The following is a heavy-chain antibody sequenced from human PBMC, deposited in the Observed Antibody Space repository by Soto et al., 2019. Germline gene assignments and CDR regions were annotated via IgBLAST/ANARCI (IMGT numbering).Heavy chain of an antibody. Sequence: PSETLSLTCAVSGGSISSSNWWSWVRQPPGKGLEWIGEIYHSGSTNYNPSLKSRVTISVDKSKNQFSLKLSSVTAADTAVYYCARFPQALPITIFGVVISGDDFDYWGQGTLVTVSS. CDR2: IYHSGST. CDR3: ARFPQALPITIFGVVISGDDFDY. CDR1: GGSISSSNW. J-gene: IGHJ4*02. D-gene: IGHD3-3*01. V-gene: IGHV4-4*02.